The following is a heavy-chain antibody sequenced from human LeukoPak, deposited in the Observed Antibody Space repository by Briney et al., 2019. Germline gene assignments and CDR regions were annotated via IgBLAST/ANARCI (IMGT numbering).Heavy chain of an antibody. CDR2: ISSGRPTI. V-gene: IGHV3-48*01. CDR3: ARGGASRPDF. J-gene: IGHJ3*01. CDR1: GFTFSSYG. D-gene: IGHD1-26*01. Sequence: GGSLRLSCAASGFTFSSYGMNWVRQAPGKGLEWVSYISSGRPTINYADSVRGRFTISRDNARSSLYLQMNSLRAEDTAVYYCARGGASRPDFWGQGTMVTVSS.